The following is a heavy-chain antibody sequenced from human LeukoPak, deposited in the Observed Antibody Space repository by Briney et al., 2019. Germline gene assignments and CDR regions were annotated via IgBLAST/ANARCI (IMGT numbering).Heavy chain of an antibody. V-gene: IGHV2-70*11. CDR2: IDWDDDK. CDR3: AGTPQYCNSGSCYSSLGY. Sequence: SGPTLMNPTQTLTLTCTFSGFSLTTSGMCVSWIRQPPAKALEWLARIDWDDDKYYSTSLKTRLTISKDTSKNQVVLTMTNMDPVDTATYYCAGTPQYCNSGSCYSSLGYWGQGTLVTVSS. D-gene: IGHD2-15*01. CDR1: GFSLTTSGMC. J-gene: IGHJ4*02.